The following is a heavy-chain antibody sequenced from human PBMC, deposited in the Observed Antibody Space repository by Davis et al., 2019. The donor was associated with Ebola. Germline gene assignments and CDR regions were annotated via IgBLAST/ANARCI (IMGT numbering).Heavy chain of an antibody. CDR2: ISSSSSYI. CDR1: GFTFSSYG. D-gene: IGHD3-16*01. CDR3: ASNTWYYYGMDV. J-gene: IGHJ6*02. Sequence: GGSLRLSCAASGFTFSSYGMHWVRQAPGKGLEWVSSISSSSSYIYYADSVKGRFTISRDNAKNSLYLQMNSLRAEDTAVYYCASNTWYYYGMDVWGQGTTVTVSS. V-gene: IGHV3-21*04.